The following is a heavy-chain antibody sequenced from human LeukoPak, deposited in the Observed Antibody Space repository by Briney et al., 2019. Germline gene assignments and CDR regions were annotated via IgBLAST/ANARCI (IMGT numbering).Heavy chain of an antibody. CDR3: ARSYGSGSYYNDH. CDR2: IYHSGNA. Sequence: SETLSLTCTVSGGSVSSGDYYWSWFRQPPGKGLEWIGYIYHSGNAYYNPSLKSRVTISVDTSKNQFSLKLSSVTAADTAVYYCARSYGSGSYYNDHWGQGTLVTVSS. D-gene: IGHD3-10*01. V-gene: IGHV4-30-4*01. CDR1: GGSVSSGDYY. J-gene: IGHJ5*02.